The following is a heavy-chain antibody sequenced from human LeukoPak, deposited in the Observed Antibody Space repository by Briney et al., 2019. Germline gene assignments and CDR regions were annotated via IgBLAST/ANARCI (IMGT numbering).Heavy chain of an antibody. V-gene: IGHV1-2*02. CDR1: GYTFTGYY. J-gene: IGHJ6*03. Sequence: EASVKVSCKASGYTFTGYYMHWVRQAPGQGLEWMGWINPNSGGTNYAQKFQGRVTMTRDTSISTAYMELSRLRSDDTAVYYCARARRGSSSAYYYYYMDVWGKGTTVTVSS. CDR2: INPNSGGT. D-gene: IGHD6-6*01. CDR3: ARARRGSSSAYYYYYMDV.